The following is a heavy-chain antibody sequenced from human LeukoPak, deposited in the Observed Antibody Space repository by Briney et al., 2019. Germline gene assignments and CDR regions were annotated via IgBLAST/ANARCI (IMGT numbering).Heavy chain of an antibody. CDR1: GGSISSSSYY. V-gene: IGHV4-39*01. D-gene: IGHD4-23*01. Sequence: SETLSLTCTVSGGSISSSSYYWGWLRQPPGKGLEWIGSIYYSGSTYYNPSLKSRVTISVDTSKNQFSLKLSSLTAADTAMYYCARRGPHGDYGGKIRYYYYMDVWGKGTTITISS. J-gene: IGHJ6*03. CDR2: IYYSGST. CDR3: ARRGPHGDYGGKIRYYYYMDV.